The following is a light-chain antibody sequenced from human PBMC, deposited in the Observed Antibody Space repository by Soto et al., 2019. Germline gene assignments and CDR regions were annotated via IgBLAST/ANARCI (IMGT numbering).Light chain of an antibody. CDR3: QRYYNTPLT. J-gene: IGKJ4*01. V-gene: IGKV4-1*01. CDR1: QPVLYSSNNKNY. CDR2: WAS. Sequence: DIVMTQSPDSLAVSLGERATINCKSSQPVLYSSNNKNYLAWYQQKPGQPPKLLIYWASTRESVVPDRFSGRGSGTDFTLTISSLRAEDVAVYYCQRYYNTPLTFGGGTKVEIK.